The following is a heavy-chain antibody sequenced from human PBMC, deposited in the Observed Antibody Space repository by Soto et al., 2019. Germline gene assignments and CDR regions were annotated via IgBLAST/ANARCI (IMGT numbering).Heavy chain of an antibody. Sequence: SETLSLTCTVSGGSISSGDYYWSWIRQPPGKGLEWIGYIYYSGSTYYNPSLKSRVTISVDTSKNQFSLKLSSVTAADTAVYYCARDREVVPAANYYYYGMDVWGQGTTVTVS. V-gene: IGHV4-30-4*01. J-gene: IGHJ6*02. CDR3: ARDREVVPAANYYYYGMDV. D-gene: IGHD2-2*01. CDR1: GGSISSGDYY. CDR2: IYYSGST.